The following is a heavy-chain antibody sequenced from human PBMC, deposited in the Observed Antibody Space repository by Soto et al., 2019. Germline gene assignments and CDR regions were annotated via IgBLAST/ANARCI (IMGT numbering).Heavy chain of an antibody. Sequence: QVQLMQSGAEVKKPGASVKVSCKASGDTFTDYYIHWVRQAPGQGLEWMGTVNPSGGHTTYAQHFWGRVTRTRDTSTSTLYMELTSLTSDDTAIYYCARGGHVVVVTAALDYWGQGTLVTVSS. D-gene: IGHD2-21*02. CDR2: VNPSGGHT. CDR1: GDTFTDYY. V-gene: IGHV1-46*01. CDR3: ARGGHVVVVTAALDY. J-gene: IGHJ4*02.